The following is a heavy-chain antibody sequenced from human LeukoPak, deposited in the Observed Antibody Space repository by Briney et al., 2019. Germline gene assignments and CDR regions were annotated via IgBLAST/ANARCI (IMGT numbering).Heavy chain of an antibody. CDR3: ARSQILGDYEPGY. J-gene: IGHJ4*02. CDR1: EFTFSIYS. D-gene: IGHD4-17*01. CDR2: ISGSGNTI. Sequence: SGGSLRLSCAASEFTFSIYSMNWVRQAPGKGLEWVSYISGSGNTIYYADSVKGRFTISRDNAKNSLYLQMNSLRAEDTAVYYCARSQILGDYEPGYWGQGTLVTVSS. V-gene: IGHV3-48*01.